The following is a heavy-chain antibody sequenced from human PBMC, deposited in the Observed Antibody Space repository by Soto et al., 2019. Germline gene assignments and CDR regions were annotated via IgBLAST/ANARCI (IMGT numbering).Heavy chain of an antibody. V-gene: IGHV4-30-4*01. D-gene: IGHD7-27*01. CDR1: GGSISSAAYC. Sequence: TLSLTCTVSGGSISSAAYCWSWIRQSPDKGLEWIGHIYDGGTTYSSPSLKGRVTISADTSETQFSLKLNSVSAADTAVYYCARGPSGDKVDYWGQGIQVTVSS. J-gene: IGHJ4*02. CDR3: ARGPSGDKVDY. CDR2: IYDGGTT.